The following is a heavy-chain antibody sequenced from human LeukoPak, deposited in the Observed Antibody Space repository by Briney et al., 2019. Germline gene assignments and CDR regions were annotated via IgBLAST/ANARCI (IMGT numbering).Heavy chain of an antibody. Sequence: AETLALTCTVSGGSVSSSGYYWGWIRQPPGKGLEWIGSIYYSGSTYYNPSLESRVTISVDTSKNQFSLNLSSVTAADTAVYYCARQYGLPTFDYWGQGTMVTVSS. D-gene: IGHD5-12*01. CDR2: IYYSGST. J-gene: IGHJ4*02. V-gene: IGHV4-39*01. CDR1: GGSVSSSGYY. CDR3: ARQYGLPTFDY.